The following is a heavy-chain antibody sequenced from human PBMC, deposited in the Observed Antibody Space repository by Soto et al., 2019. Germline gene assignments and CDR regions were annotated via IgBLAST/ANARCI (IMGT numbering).Heavy chain of an antibody. CDR2: ISGSGATT. CDR3: AKCVDDVPDYFDY. CDR1: GFTFSRYA. Sequence: GGSLRLSCAASGFTFSRYAMSWVRQAPGKGLEWVSTISGSGATTYYADSVKGRFAVSRDNSKNTLFLQINSLRVEDKGVYYCAKCVDDVPDYFDYWGQGT. V-gene: IGHV3-23*01. J-gene: IGHJ4*02. D-gene: IGHD1-1*01.